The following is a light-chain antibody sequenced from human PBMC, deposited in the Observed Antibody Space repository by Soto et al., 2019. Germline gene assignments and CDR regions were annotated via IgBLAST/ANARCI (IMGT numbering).Light chain of an antibody. J-gene: IGLJ1*01. V-gene: IGLV2-14*01. Sequence: QSALTQPASVSGSPGQSITISCTGTSSDVGGYNYVSWYQQHPGKAPKLMIYDVSNRPSGVPNRFSGSKSGNTASLTISGLQAEYEADFYCSSYTSSSTLEVFGTGTKVPS. CDR1: SSDVGGYNY. CDR2: DVS. CDR3: SSYTSSSTLEV.